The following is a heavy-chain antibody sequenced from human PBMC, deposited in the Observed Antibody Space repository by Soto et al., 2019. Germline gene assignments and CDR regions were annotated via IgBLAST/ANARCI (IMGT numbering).Heavy chain of an antibody. CDR1: GYRFSAYG. D-gene: IGHD3-22*01. CDR2: ISTYSGNT. V-gene: IGHV1-18*03. CDR3: VSVNEGVYYDSSGYYDF. J-gene: IGHJ4*02. Sequence: ASVKVSCKASGYRFSAYGICWVRQAPGQGLQWMGWISTYSGNTNYAQDFRDSLTMTTDTSTNTAYMELRSLRSDDMAVYYCVSVNEGVYYDSSGYYDFWGQGTLVTVSS.